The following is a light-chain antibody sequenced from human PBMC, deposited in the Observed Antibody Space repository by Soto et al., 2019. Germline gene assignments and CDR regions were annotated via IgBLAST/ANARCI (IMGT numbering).Light chain of an antibody. CDR1: QSVSSN. CDR3: QQYNTWPPWT. J-gene: IGKJ2*02. CDR2: GAS. V-gene: IGKV3-15*01. Sequence: DIGMTQSPATLSVSPGERATLSCRARQSVSSNLAWYQQKPGQAPRLLISGASTRATGIPARFSGSGSGTEFALTISSLQSEDVAVYFCQQYNTWPPWTFGQGPKLEI.